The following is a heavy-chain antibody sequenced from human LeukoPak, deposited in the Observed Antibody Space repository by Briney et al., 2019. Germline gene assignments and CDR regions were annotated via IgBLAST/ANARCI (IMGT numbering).Heavy chain of an antibody. CDR1: RFTFRSYG. Sequence: PGGSLRLSCAASRFTFRSYGMHWVRQAPGKGLEWLAFIQSDGGNKYYADSVKGRFTISRDNSKNTLFLQMNSLRGEDTAVYYCAKDKSMVRELDYWGQGTLVTVSS. CDR2: IQSDGGNK. D-gene: IGHD3-10*01. V-gene: IGHV3-30*02. J-gene: IGHJ4*02. CDR3: AKDKSMVRELDY.